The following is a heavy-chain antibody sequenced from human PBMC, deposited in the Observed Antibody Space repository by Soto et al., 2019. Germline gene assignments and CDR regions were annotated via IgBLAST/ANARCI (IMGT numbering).Heavy chain of an antibody. Sequence: GGSLRLSCGASGFTFSGYAMHWVRQAPGKGLEWVAVISYDGSNKYYADSVKGRFTISRDNSKNTLYLQMNSLRAEDTAVYYCARDRGSGHDYYYYYGMDVWGQGTTVTV. J-gene: IGHJ6*02. D-gene: IGHD6-19*01. CDR1: GFTFSGYA. V-gene: IGHV3-30-3*01. CDR2: ISYDGSNK. CDR3: ARDRGSGHDYYYYYGMDV.